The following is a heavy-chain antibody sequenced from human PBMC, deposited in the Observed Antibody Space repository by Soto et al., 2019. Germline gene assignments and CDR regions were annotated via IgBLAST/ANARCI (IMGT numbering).Heavy chain of an antibody. J-gene: IGHJ4*02. CDR3: ARIGPNFWSGYRPSGGNDY. V-gene: IGHV1-69*13. CDR1: GGTFSSYA. CDR2: IIPLIGTA. D-gene: IGHD3-3*01. Sequence: GASVKVSCKASGGTFSSYAISWVRQAPGQGLEWMGGIIPLIGTANYAQNFQGRITINADESTKTAYMELSSLRYDDTAVYYCARIGPNFWSGYRPSGGNDYWGQGTLVTVSS.